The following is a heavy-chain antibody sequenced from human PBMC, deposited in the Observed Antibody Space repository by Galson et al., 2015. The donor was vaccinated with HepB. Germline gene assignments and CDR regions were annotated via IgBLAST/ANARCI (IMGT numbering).Heavy chain of an antibody. Sequence: QSGAEVKKPGESLKISCKGSGYSFTSYWIGWVRQMPGKGLEWMGIIYPGDSDTRYSPSFQGQVTISADKSISTAYLQWSGLKASDTAMYYCARRAYSSSWFTKPFDYWGQGTLVTVSS. D-gene: IGHD6-13*01. V-gene: IGHV5-51*01. CDR3: ARRAYSSSWFTKPFDY. J-gene: IGHJ4*02. CDR2: IYPGDSDT. CDR1: GYSFTSYW.